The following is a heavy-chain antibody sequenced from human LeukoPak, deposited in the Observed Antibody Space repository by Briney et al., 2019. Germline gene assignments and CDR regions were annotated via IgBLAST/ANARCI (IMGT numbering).Heavy chain of an antibody. V-gene: IGHV3-33*01. D-gene: IGHD5-18*01. CDR1: GFTFSSYG. Sequence: SEGSLRLSCAASGFTFSSYGMHWVRQAPGKGLEWVAVIWYDGSNKYYADSVKGRFTISRDNSKNTLYLQMNSLRAEDTAVYYCARVRGYSYGYYDRWGQGTLVTVSS. CDR3: ARVRGYSYGYYDR. J-gene: IGHJ4*02. CDR2: IWYDGSNK.